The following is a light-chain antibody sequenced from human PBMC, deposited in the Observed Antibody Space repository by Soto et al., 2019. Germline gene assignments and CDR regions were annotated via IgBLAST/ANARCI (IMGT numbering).Light chain of an antibody. J-gene: IGKJ2*01. CDR3: QQCDKVPYT. CDR2: DAS. CDR1: QDIANY. Sequence: DIQMTQSPASQSASVGDRVTITCQASQDIANYLNWYQQKPGKAPKLLISDASNLETGVPARFSGSGSGTEFTFTISSLQPEDIATYYCQQCDKVPYTFGQGTKLEIK. V-gene: IGKV1-33*01.